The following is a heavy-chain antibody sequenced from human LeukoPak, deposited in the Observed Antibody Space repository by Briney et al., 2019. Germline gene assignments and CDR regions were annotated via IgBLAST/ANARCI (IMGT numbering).Heavy chain of an antibody. CDR2: IYYSGST. CDR3: ARESDWDAFDI. Sequence: PSETLSLTCTVSGGSISSYYWSWIRQPPGKGLEWIGYIYYSGSTNYNPSLKSRVTISVDTSKNQFSLKLSSVTAADTAVYYCARESDWDAFDIWGRGTMVTVSS. V-gene: IGHV4-59*01. D-gene: IGHD2-21*02. CDR1: GGSISSYY. J-gene: IGHJ3*02.